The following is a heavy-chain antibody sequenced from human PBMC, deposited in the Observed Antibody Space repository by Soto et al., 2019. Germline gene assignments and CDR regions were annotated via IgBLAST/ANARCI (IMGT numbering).Heavy chain of an antibody. CDR3: ARVSHCTNGVCTISYFDY. CDR2: INPNSGGT. V-gene: IGHV1-2*04. J-gene: IGHJ4*02. CDR1: GYTFTGYY. D-gene: IGHD2-8*01. Sequence: QVQLVQSGAEVKKPGASVKVSCKASGYTFTGYYMHWVRQAPGQGLEWMGWINPNSGGTNYAQKFQGWVTMTRDTSISTAYMELSRLRSDDTAVYYCARVSHCTNGVCTISYFDYWGQGTLVTVSS.